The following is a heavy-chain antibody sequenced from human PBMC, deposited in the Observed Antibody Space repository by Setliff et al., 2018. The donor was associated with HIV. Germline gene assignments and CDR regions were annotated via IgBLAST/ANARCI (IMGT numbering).Heavy chain of an antibody. D-gene: IGHD2-21*02. Sequence: SETLSLTCTVSGGSIGSGSHYWSWIRQPAGKGLEWIGHIYTSGSTNYNPSLKSRVTISIDTSKNQFSLKLNSVTAADTAVYYCAGITVVTPYYFDYWGQGALVTVSS. CDR1: GGSIGSGSHY. CDR3: AGITVVTPYYFDY. V-gene: IGHV4-61*09. CDR2: IYTSGST. J-gene: IGHJ4*02.